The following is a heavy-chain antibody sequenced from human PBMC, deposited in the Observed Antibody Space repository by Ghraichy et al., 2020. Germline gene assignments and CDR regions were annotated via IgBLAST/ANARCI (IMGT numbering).Heavy chain of an antibody. CDR2: TYYRSKWYN. Sequence: SQTLSLTYAISGDSVSSNSAAWNWIRQSPSRGLEWLVRTYYRSKWYNDYAVSVKSRITINPDTSKNQFSLQLNSVTPEDTAVYYCARAMDLGYCSSTSCYAFDIWGQGTMVTVSS. D-gene: IGHD2-2*01. V-gene: IGHV6-1*01. J-gene: IGHJ3*02. CDR1: GDSVSSNSAA. CDR3: ARAMDLGYCSSTSCYAFDI.